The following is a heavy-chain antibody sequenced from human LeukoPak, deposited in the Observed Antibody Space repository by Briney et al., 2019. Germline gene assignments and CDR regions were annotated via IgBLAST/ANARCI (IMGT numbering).Heavy chain of an antibody. D-gene: IGHD2-2*01. V-gene: IGHV4-39*07. J-gene: IGHJ4*02. Sequence: PSETLSLTCTVSSGSISSTSYFWGWIRQPPGKGLEWIGSINYSGTTYYNPSLQSRVTISVDTSKNQFSLKVTSVTAADTAVYFCARDVPIGRFDYWGQGTLVTVSS. CDR2: INYSGTT. CDR1: SGSISSTSYF. CDR3: ARDVPIGRFDY.